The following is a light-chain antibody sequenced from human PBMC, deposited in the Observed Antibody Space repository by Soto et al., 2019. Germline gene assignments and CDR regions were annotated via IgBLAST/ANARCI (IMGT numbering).Light chain of an antibody. Sequence: QSALTQPASVSGSPGQSITISCTGTSSDVGSYNLVSWYQQHPGKAPKLIIYEVSKRPSGVSNRFSGSKSGNTASLTISGLQAEDKADYYCCSYAGSSTFHVFGPGTSSPS. CDR1: SSDVGSYNL. V-gene: IGLV2-23*02. J-gene: IGLJ1*01. CDR3: CSYAGSSTFHV. CDR2: EVS.